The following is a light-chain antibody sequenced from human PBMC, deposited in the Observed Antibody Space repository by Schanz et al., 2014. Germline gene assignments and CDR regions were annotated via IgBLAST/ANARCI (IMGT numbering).Light chain of an antibody. V-gene: IGLV2-14*03. CDR2: DVT. J-gene: IGLJ3*02. CDR1: SSDVGGYNY. Sequence: QSALAQPASVSGSPGQSITIACTGTSSDVGGYNYVSWYQHHPGKAPKLMIYDVTIRPSGVSNRFSASKSGNTASLTISGLQTEDEADYYCSSYTSSSTLVFGGGTKLTVL. CDR3: SSYTSSSTLV.